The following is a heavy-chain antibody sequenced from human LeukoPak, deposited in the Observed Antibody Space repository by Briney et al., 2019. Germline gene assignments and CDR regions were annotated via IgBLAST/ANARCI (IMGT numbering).Heavy chain of an antibody. V-gene: IGHV1-69*13. J-gene: IGHJ4*02. Sequence: SVKVSCEASGGTFSSYAISWVRQAPGQGLEWMGGIIPIFGTANYAQKFQGRVTITADESTSTAYMELSSLRSEDTAVYYCARSWDTAMVSYFDYWGQGTLVTVSS. CDR1: GGTFSSYA. D-gene: IGHD5-18*01. CDR2: IIPIFGTA. CDR3: ARSWDTAMVSYFDY.